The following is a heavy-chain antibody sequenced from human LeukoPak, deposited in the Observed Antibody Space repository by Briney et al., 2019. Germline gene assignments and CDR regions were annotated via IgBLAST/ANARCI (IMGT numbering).Heavy chain of an antibody. Sequence: GGSLRLSCAASGFTFDDYGMHWVRQAPGKGLEWVSGISWNSGSIGYADSVKGRFTISRDNAKNSLYLQMNSLRAEDMALYYCAKDTSIAVAGTGFDYWGQGTLVTVSS. J-gene: IGHJ4*02. CDR1: GFTFDDYG. D-gene: IGHD6-19*01. CDR2: ISWNSGSI. V-gene: IGHV3-9*03. CDR3: AKDTSIAVAGTGFDY.